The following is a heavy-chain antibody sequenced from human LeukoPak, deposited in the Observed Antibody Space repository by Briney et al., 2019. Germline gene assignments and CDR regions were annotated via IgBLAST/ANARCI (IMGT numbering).Heavy chain of an antibody. CDR2: IYTSGST. CDR3: AREGPTYYYDSSGIYYYYYYMDV. Sequence: SETLSLTCSVSGGSISSGSCYWSWIRQPAGKGLEWIGRIYTSGSTNYNPSLKSRVTISVDTSKNQFSLKLSSVTAADTAVYYCAREGPTYYYDSSGIYYYYYYMDVWGKGTTVTVSS. V-gene: IGHV4-61*02. D-gene: IGHD3-22*01. J-gene: IGHJ6*03. CDR1: GGSISSGSCY.